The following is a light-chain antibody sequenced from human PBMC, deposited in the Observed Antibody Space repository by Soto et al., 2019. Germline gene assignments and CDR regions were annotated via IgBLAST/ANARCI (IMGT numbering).Light chain of an antibody. CDR1: QSVSNY. J-gene: IGKJ4*01. CDR3: QQRRDWPWLT. Sequence: EVVLTQSPATLSLSPGERATLSCKACQSVSNYLAWYQQRPGQGPRLLIYEASNRAPGIPARFSGSGSGTDFTLTISSLEPEDFGVYYCQQRRDWPWLTFGGGTNVEIK. V-gene: IGKV3-11*01. CDR2: EAS.